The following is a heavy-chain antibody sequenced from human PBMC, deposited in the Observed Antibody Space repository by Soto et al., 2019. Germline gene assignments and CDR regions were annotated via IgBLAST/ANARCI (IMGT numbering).Heavy chain of an antibody. D-gene: IGHD1-26*01. CDR1: GGSISSGDYY. Sequence: PSETLSLTCTVSGGSISSGDYYWSWIRQPPGKGLEWIGYIYYRGSTYYNSSLKSRVTISVDTSKNQFSLKLSSVTAADTAVYYCARGGSNSGPRKGMDVWGQGTTVTVS. J-gene: IGHJ6*02. CDR2: IYYRGST. V-gene: IGHV4-30-4*01. CDR3: ARGGSNSGPRKGMDV.